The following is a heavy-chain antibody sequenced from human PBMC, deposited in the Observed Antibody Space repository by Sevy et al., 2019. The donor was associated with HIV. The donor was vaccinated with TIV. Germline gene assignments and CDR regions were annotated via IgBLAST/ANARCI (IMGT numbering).Heavy chain of an antibody. V-gene: IGHV1-69*13. CDR1: GDTFGNYA. J-gene: IGHJ6*02. CDR2: IIPVFGSA. D-gene: IGHD5-12*01. CDR3: ARSNPDGYNYSYYYGMDV. Sequence: ASVKVSCKASGDTFGNYAIAWVRQAPGQGLEWMGGIIPVFGSANSAPKFQDRVTITADVSTSTAYMELRSLTSEDTAVYYCARSNPDGYNYSYYYGMDVWGQGTTVTVSS.